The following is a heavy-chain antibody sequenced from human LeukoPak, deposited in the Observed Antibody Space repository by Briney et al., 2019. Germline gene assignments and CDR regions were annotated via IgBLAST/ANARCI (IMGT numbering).Heavy chain of an antibody. V-gene: IGHV1-69*04. D-gene: IGHD4-17*01. Sequence: VASVKVSCKASGGTFSSYAISWVRQAPGQGLEWMGRIIPILGIANYAQKFQGRVTITADKSTSTAYMELSSLRSEDTAVYYCARGGGDAIFDYWGQGTLVTVSS. CDR3: ARGGGDAIFDY. J-gene: IGHJ4*02. CDR1: GGTFSSYA. CDR2: IIPILGIA.